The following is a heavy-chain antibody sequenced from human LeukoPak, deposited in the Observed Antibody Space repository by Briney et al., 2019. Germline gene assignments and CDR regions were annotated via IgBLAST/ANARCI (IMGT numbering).Heavy chain of an antibody. Sequence: SETLSLTCTVSGGSISSYYWSWIRQPPGKGLEWIGYIYYSGSTNYNPSLKSRVTISVDTSKNQFSLKLSSVTAADTAVYHCAREYDYVWGSYRSGFDPWGQGTLVTVSS. CDR1: GGSISSYY. CDR2: IYYSGST. CDR3: AREYDYVWGSYRSGFDP. J-gene: IGHJ5*02. V-gene: IGHV4-59*01. D-gene: IGHD3-16*02.